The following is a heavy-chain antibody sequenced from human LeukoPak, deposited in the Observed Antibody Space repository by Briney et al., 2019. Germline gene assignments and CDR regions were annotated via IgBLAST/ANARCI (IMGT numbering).Heavy chain of an antibody. Sequence: PSQTLSLTCAVSGGSISSGGYSWSWIRQPPGKGLEWIGYIYHSGSTYYNPSLKSRVTISVDRSKNQFSLKLSSVTAADTAVYYCARARSRGTIFGVVIDYYGMDVWGQGTTVTISS. CDR1: GGSISSGGYS. D-gene: IGHD3-3*01. J-gene: IGHJ6*02. CDR2: IYHSGST. CDR3: ARARSRGTIFGVVIDYYGMDV. V-gene: IGHV4-30-2*01.